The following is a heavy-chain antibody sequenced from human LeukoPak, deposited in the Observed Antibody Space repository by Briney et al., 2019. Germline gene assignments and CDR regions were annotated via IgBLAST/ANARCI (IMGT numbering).Heavy chain of an antibody. Sequence: SVKVSCKASGGTFSSYAISWVRQAPGQGLEWMGGIIPIFGTANYAQKFQGRVTITTDESTSTAYMELSSLRSEDTAVYYCAIWDIAAAGTVPFDYWGQGTLVTVSS. CDR3: AIWDIAAAGTVPFDY. D-gene: IGHD6-13*01. J-gene: IGHJ4*02. CDR1: GGTFSSYA. CDR2: IIPIFGTA. V-gene: IGHV1-69*05.